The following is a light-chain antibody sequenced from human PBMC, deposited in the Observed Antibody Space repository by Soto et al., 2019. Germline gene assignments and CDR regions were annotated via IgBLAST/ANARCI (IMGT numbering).Light chain of an antibody. J-gene: IGLJ2*01. V-gene: IGLV4-69*01. Sequence: QLVLTQSPSASASLGASVKLTCTLSSGHSNYAIAWHQQQSEKGPRYLMKLNSDGSHSKGDGIPDRFSGSSSGAERYLTISSLQYDDEADYYCQTWGSGIVVFGGGTKLTVL. CDR3: QTWGSGIVV. CDR2: LNSDGSH. CDR1: SGHSNYA.